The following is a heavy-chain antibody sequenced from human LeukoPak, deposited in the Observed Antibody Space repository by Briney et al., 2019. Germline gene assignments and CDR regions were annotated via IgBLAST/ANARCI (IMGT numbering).Heavy chain of an antibody. J-gene: IGHJ3*02. CDR1: GGSISSYY. V-gene: IGHV4-59*01. CDR3: ARDRRYNILTGYSNDAFDI. CDR2: IYYTGIT. D-gene: IGHD3-9*01. Sequence: SETLSLTCTVSGGSISSYYWSWIRQPPGKGLEWIGCIYYTGITNYSPSLKSRVTISLDTSKNQFSLILSSVTAADTAVYYCARDRRYNILTGYSNDAFDIWGQGTVVTVSS.